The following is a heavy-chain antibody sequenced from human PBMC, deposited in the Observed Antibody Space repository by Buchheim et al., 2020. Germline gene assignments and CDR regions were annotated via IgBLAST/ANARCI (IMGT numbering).Heavy chain of an antibody. J-gene: IGHJ6*03. CDR1: EGTFNSYA. CDR2: ITPMFDTP. V-gene: IGHV1-69*06. CDR3: ARDAVITRPQNTYYYYYMDV. Sequence: QVQLVQSGAEVKKPGSSVKVSCKGSEGTFNSYAISWVRQAPGQGLEWMGGITPMFDTPNYAQKFQDRVTITAVKSTSTVYMELSSLRSDDTAVYYCARDAVITRPQNTYYYYYMDVWGKGTT. D-gene: IGHD3-16*01.